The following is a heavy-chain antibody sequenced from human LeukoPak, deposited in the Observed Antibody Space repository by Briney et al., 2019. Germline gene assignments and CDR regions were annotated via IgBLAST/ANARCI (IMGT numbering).Heavy chain of an antibody. V-gene: IGHV3-48*03. Sequence: GGSLRLSCAASGFTFSSYEMNWVRQAPGKGLEWVSYISSSGSTIYYADSVKGRFTISRDNAKNSLYLQMKSLRAEDTAVYYCASNWNLGAFDIWGQGTMVTVSS. CDR3: ASNWNLGAFDI. D-gene: IGHD1-20*01. CDR1: GFTFSSYE. CDR2: ISSSGSTI. J-gene: IGHJ3*02.